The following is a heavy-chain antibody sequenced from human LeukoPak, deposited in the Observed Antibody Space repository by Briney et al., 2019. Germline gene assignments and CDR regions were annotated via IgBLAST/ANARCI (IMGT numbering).Heavy chain of an antibody. CDR1: GFTFSSYS. D-gene: IGHD3-22*01. J-gene: IGHJ3*02. V-gene: IGHV3-48*01. CDR3: AREGIVVVPHDAFDI. Sequence: GGSLRLSCAASGFTFSSYSMNWVRQAPGKGLEWVSYISSSSSTIYYADSVKGRFTISRDNAKNSLYLQTNSLRAEDTAVYYCAREGIVVVPHDAFDIWGQGTMVTVSS. CDR2: ISSSSSTI.